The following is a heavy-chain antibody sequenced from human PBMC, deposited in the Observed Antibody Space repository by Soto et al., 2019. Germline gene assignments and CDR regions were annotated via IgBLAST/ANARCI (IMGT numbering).Heavy chain of an antibody. D-gene: IGHD3-10*01. Sequence: PSETLSLACSVSCGSMIEYFWRWIRQSPGKGLEWIGYIYYLGSTDYNPSLKSRVTISVYTSKRQFSLRLTSVTAADTAVYYCARDGYDGSGSPYPAYWGPGTRVTVSS. V-gene: IGHV4-59*01. CDR2: IYYLGST. J-gene: IGHJ4*02. CDR1: CGSMIEYF. CDR3: ARDGYDGSGSPYPAY.